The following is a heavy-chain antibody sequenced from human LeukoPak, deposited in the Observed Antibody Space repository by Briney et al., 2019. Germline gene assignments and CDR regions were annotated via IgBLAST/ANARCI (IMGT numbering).Heavy chain of an antibody. CDR1: GFTFSSYG. CDR3: AKGGTYYYDSSGYT. J-gene: IGHJ5*02. Sequence: GRSLRLSCAASGFTFSSYGMHWVRQAPGKGLEWVAVISYDGSNKYYADSVKGRFTISRDNSKNTLYLQMNGLRAEDTAVYYCAKGGTYYYDSSGYTWGQGTLVTVSS. CDR2: ISYDGSNK. V-gene: IGHV3-30*18. D-gene: IGHD3-22*01.